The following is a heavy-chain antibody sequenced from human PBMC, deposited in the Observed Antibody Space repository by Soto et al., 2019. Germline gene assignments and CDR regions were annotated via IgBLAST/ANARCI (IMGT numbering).Heavy chain of an antibody. CDR3: ASFESYGRYYYYGMDV. Sequence: PGGSLRLSCAASGFTFSSYGMHWVRQAPGKGLEWVAVISYDGSNKYYADSVKGRFTISRDNSKKTLYLQMNSLRAEDTAVYYCASFESYGRYYYYGMDVWGQGTAVTVSS. J-gene: IGHJ6*02. D-gene: IGHD5-18*01. V-gene: IGHV3-30*03. CDR2: ISYDGSNK. CDR1: GFTFSSYG.